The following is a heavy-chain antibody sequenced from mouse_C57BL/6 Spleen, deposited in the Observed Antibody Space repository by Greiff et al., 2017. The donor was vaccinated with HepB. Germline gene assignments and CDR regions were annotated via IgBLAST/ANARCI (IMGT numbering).Heavy chain of an antibody. J-gene: IGHJ4*01. V-gene: IGHV1-80*01. Sequence: QVQLQQSGAELVKPGASVKISCKASGYAFSSYWMNWVKQRPGKGLEWIGQIYPGDGDTNYNGKFKGKATLTADKSSSTAYMQLSSLTSEDSAVYFCARGYYRYYAMDYWGQGTSVTVST. CDR1: GYAFSSYW. D-gene: IGHD2-1*01. CDR3: ARGYYRYYAMDY. CDR2: IYPGDGDT.